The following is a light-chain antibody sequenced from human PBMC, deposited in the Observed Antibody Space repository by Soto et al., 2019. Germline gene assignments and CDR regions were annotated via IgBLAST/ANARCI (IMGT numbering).Light chain of an antibody. V-gene: IGKV1-5*01. CDR2: DVS. J-gene: IGKJ1*01. CDR1: QSISAW. Sequence: DIQMTQSPSSLSESVGDRVTITCRASQSISAWLAWYQQKPGKAPNLLIFDVSTLDSGVPSRFSGSASGTEFTLTISSLESDDFATYYCQQYHRYSTFGQGTKVDI. CDR3: QQYHRYST.